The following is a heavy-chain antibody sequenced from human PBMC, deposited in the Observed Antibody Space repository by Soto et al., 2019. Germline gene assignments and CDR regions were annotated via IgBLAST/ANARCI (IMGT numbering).Heavy chain of an antibody. CDR2: INSVNGDT. D-gene: IGHD6-19*01. CDR3: ARDLRGSGWYDY. J-gene: IGHJ4*02. Sequence: QVQLVQSGAEEKKPGASVKVSCKASGYTFTNYAMHWVRQAPGQSLEWMGWINSVNGDTIYSQKLQGRVTITRDTSASTSYMELNSLRSEDTAVYYCARDLRGSGWYDYWGQATLVTVSS. CDR1: GYTFTNYA. V-gene: IGHV1-3*05.